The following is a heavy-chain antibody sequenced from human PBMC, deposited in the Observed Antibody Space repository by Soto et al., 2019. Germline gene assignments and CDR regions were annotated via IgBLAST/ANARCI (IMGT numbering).Heavy chain of an antibody. Sequence: GGSLRLSCAASVFTFSSYEMNWVRQAPGKGLEWVSYISSSGSTIYYADSVKGRFTISRDNAKNSLYLQMNSLRAEDTAVYYCARVSVVVPAATSPFDPWGQGTLVTVSS. CDR2: ISSSGSTI. CDR3: ARVSVVVPAATSPFDP. V-gene: IGHV3-48*03. D-gene: IGHD2-2*01. J-gene: IGHJ5*02. CDR1: VFTFSSYE.